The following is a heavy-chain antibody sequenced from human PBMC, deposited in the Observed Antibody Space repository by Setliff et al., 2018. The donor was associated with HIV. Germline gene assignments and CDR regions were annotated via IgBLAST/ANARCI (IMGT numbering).Heavy chain of an antibody. Sequence: SETLSLTCTVSDDSITGNNWWNWVRQPPGKGLEWIGEIDHSGSTNYSPSLKSRVTMSVDKSKKQFSLKLKSMAAADTAVYYCARLHTDYGSWYFDAWGPGTLVTV. CDR1: DDSITGNNW. D-gene: IGHD3-10*01. CDR3: ARLHTDYGSWYFDA. J-gene: IGHJ5*02. CDR2: IDHSGST. V-gene: IGHV4-4*02.